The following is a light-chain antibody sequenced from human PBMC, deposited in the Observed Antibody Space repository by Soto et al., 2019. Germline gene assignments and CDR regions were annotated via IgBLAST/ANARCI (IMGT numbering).Light chain of an antibody. J-gene: IGKJ1*01. CDR3: QQRRSWPRA. CDR1: QSVSSSY. Sequence: EIVLTQSPGTLSLSPGERATLSCRASQSVSSSYLAWYQQKPGQAPRLLIYGASSRATGIPDRFSGSGSGTDFTLTISRLEPEDFAVYYCQQRRSWPRAFGQGTKVEFK. V-gene: IGKV3D-20*02. CDR2: GAS.